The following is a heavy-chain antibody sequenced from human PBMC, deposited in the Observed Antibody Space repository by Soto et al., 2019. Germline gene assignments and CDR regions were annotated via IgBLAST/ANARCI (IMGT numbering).Heavy chain of an antibody. CDR3: AKDRRAGGNSAFYFDF. Sequence: GSLRLCCAASGFKFSNYAMSWVRQAPGKGLEWVSLISATGGGTYYADSVKGRFTISRDNSHNTLYLQVHSLTAEDTAVYYCAKDRRAGGNSAFYFDFWGQGAQVHVS. CDR2: ISATGGGT. V-gene: IGHV3-23*01. D-gene: IGHD3-16*01. J-gene: IGHJ4*02. CDR1: GFKFSNYA.